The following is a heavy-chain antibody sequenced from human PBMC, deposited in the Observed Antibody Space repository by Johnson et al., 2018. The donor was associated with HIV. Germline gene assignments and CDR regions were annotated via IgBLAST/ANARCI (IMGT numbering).Heavy chain of an antibody. J-gene: IGHJ3*02. CDR1: GFTFSSYG. CDR2: ISYDGSDK. CDR3: AVVALPMYWYDAFDI. V-gene: IGHV3-30*03. Sequence: QVQLVESGGGLVQPGGSLRLSCVASGFTFSSYGMNWVRQAPGKGLEWVAVISYDGSDKYYADSVKGRFTISRDNSKNTLYLQMNSLRAEDTAVYYCAVVALPMYWYDAFDIWGQGTMVTVSS. D-gene: IGHD2-21*01.